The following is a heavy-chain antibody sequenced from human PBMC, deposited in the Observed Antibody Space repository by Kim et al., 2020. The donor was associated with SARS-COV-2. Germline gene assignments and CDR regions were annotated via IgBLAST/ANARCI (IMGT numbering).Heavy chain of an antibody. CDR2: IKQHGSEI. V-gene: IGHV3-7*05. CDR1: GFTFSNSW. J-gene: IGHJ4*02. CDR3: ARNRGDY. Sequence: GGSLRLSCAASGFTFSNSWMNWVRQAPGKGLQWVAQIKQHGSEIYYADSVRGRFIISRDDAKNSVFLQMNSLRAEDTAVYYCARNRGDYWGQGTVVTVSS.